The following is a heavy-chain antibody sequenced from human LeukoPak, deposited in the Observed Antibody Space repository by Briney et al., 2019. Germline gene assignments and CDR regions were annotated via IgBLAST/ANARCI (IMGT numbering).Heavy chain of an antibody. CDR3: ARVGYCSSWWNYFDY. D-gene: IGHD6-13*01. CDR1: GGSFSGYY. V-gene: IGHV4-34*01. CDR2: INHSGST. Sequence: SSETLSLTCAVYGGSFSGYYGSWIRQPPGKGLEWIGEINHSGSTNYNPSLKSRVTISVDPSKNQFSLKLSSVTAADTAVYYCARVGYCSSWWNYFDYWGQGTLVTVSS. J-gene: IGHJ4*02.